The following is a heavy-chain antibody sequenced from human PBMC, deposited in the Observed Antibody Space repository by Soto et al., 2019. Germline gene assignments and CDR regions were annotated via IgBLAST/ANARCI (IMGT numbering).Heavy chain of an antibody. CDR3: ARDRDVNSGSPRRYVY. D-gene: IGHD3-10*01. J-gene: IGHJ4*02. CDR1: GYTFTSYG. Sequence: ASVKVSCKASGYTFTSYGISRVRQAPGQGLEWMGWISAYNGNTNYAQKLQGRVTMTTDTSTSTAYMELRSLRSDDTAVYYCARDRDVNSGSPRRYVYWGQGTMVTASS. CDR2: ISAYNGNT. V-gene: IGHV1-18*01.